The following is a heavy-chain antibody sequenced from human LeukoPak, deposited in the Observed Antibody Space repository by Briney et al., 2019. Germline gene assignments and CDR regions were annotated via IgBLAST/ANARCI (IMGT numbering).Heavy chain of an antibody. J-gene: IGHJ4*02. CDR1: GFTVSSNY. V-gene: IGHV3-66*01. Sequence: GGSLRLSCAASGFTVSSNYMSWVRQAPGKGLEWVSVIYSGGSTYYADSVKGRFTISRDNSKNTLYLQMNSLRAEDTAVYYRASNSGSYYRHFDYWGQGTLVTVSS. D-gene: IGHD1-26*01. CDR3: ASNSGSYYRHFDY. CDR2: IYSGGST.